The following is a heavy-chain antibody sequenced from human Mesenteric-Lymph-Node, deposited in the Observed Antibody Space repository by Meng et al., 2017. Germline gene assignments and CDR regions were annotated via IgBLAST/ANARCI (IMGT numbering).Heavy chain of an antibody. CDR2: IYYSGST. J-gene: IGHJ4*02. CDR1: GGSVSSGSYY. CDR3: ARASLGYDY. V-gene: IGHV4-61*01. D-gene: IGHD3-16*01. Sequence: SETLSLTCTVSGGSVSSGSYYWSWIRQPPGKGLEWIGYIYYSGSTNYNPSLKSRVTISVDTSKNQFSLKLSSVTAADTAVYYCARASLGYDYWGQGTLVTVSS.